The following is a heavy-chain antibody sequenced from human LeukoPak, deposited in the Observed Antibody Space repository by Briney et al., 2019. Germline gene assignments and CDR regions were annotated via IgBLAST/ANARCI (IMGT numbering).Heavy chain of an antibody. CDR1: GFTFSSYE. Sequence: PGGSLRPSCAASGFTFSSYEMNWVRQAPGKGLEWVSYISSSGSTIYYADSVKGRFTISRDNAKNSLYLQMNSLRAEDTAVYYCARDGDYYYFDYWGQGTLVTVSS. CDR3: ARDGDYYYFDY. J-gene: IGHJ4*02. V-gene: IGHV3-48*03. D-gene: IGHD4-17*01. CDR2: ISSSGSTI.